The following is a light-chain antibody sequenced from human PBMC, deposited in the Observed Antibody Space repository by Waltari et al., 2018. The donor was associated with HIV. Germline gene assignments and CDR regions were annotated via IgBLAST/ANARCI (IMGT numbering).Light chain of an antibody. Sequence: DIVMTQSPDSLAVSLGERATIHCKSSQTVLYSSNNTNYLAWYQQKPAQPPKLLIYWASTRESGVPDRFGGSGSGTNFTLTISSLQAEDVAVYYCQQYYTTPVTFGGGTKVEIK. J-gene: IGKJ4*01. CDR1: QTVLYSSNNTNY. CDR3: QQYYTTPVT. CDR2: WAS. V-gene: IGKV4-1*01.